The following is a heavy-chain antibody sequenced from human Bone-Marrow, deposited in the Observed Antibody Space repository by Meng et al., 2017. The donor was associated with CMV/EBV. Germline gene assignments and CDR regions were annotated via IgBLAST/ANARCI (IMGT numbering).Heavy chain of an antibody. J-gene: IGHJ5*02. V-gene: IGHV4-34*01. CDR2: INHSGST. D-gene: IGHD2-2*01. CDR1: GVSFSGYY. CDR3: ARRRYCSSTSCYSFDP. Sequence: YGVSFSGYYLIWIRQPPGKGLEWIGEINHSGSTNYNPSLKSRVTISVDTSKNQFSLKLSSVTAADTAVYYCARRRYCSSTSCYSFDPWGQGTLVTVSS.